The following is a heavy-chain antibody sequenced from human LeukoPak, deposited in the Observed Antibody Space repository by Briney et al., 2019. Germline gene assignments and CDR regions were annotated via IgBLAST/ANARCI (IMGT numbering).Heavy chain of an antibody. Sequence: SVKVSCKASGGTFSSYAISWVRQAPGQGLEWMGGIIPIFGTANYAQKFQGRVTITADESTSTAYMELSSLRSEDTAVYYCARDYLFGYDSSGYFNYWGQGTLVTVSS. CDR1: GGTFSSYA. D-gene: IGHD3-22*01. CDR3: ARDYLFGYDSSGYFNY. J-gene: IGHJ4*02. CDR2: IIPIFGTA. V-gene: IGHV1-69*13.